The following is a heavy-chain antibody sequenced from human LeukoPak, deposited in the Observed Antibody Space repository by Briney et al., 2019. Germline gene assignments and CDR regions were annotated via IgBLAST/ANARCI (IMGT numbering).Heavy chain of an antibody. V-gene: IGHV3-48*03. CDR1: GFTFSNYG. CDR3: ARGVVMDV. D-gene: IGHD2-15*01. CDR2: ISSSGSII. Sequence: GGSLRLSCAASGFTFSNYGLNWVRQAPGKGLEWVSYISSSGSIIYYADSVKGRFTISRDDAKNSLYPQMNSLRAEDTAVYYCARGVVMDVWGKGTTVTVSS. J-gene: IGHJ6*04.